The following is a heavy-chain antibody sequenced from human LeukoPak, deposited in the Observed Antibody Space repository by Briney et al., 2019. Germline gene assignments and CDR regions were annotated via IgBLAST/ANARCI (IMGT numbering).Heavy chain of an antibody. CDR3: ARLGVGANIDYFDY. J-gene: IGHJ4*02. CDR1: GYSSTSYW. V-gene: IGHV5-51*01. D-gene: IGHD1-26*01. Sequence: GESLKISCKGSGYSSTSYWLGWVRPMPGKGLGWMGIIYPGDSDTRYSPSFQGQVTISADKSISTAYLQWSSLKASDTAMYYCARLGVGANIDYFDYWGQGTLVTVSS. CDR2: IYPGDSDT.